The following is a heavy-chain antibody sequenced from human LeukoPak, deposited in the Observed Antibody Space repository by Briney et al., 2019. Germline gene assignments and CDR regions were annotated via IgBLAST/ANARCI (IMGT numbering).Heavy chain of an antibody. Sequence: PGGSLRLSCVASGFTFSAHCMHWVRQAPGKGLDWVTFIRYEGHYKYYADSVTGRFTFSRDNSKNTVYLQMNNLMTEDTAVYYCAKTRGVEGAFDIWGQGTRVTVSS. D-gene: IGHD2-21*01. V-gene: IGHV3-30*02. CDR2: IRYEGHYK. CDR1: GFTFSAHC. J-gene: IGHJ3*02. CDR3: AKTRGVEGAFDI.